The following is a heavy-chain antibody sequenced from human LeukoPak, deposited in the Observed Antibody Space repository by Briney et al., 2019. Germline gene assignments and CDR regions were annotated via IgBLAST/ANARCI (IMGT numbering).Heavy chain of an antibody. CDR2: IYYSGST. CDR1: GGSISSYY. D-gene: IGHD3-3*01. J-gene: IGHJ4*02. CDR3: ARSTVSFGVVIIFDY. V-gene: IGHV4-59*12. Sequence: SETLSLTCTVSGGSISSYYWSWIRQPPGKGLEWIGYIYYSGSTNYNPSLKSRVTMSVDTSKNQFSLKLSSVTAADTAVYYCARSTVSFGVVIIFDYWGQGTLVTVSS.